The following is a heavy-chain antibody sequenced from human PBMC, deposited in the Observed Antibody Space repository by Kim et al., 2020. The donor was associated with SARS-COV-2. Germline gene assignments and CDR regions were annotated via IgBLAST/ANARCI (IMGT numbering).Heavy chain of an antibody. CDR3: ARDALTRGRKDAFDI. Sequence: GGSLRLSCAASGFTFSSYSMNWVRQAPGKGLEWVSYISSSSSTIYYADSVKGRFTISRDNAKNSLYLQMNSLRDEDTAVYYCARDALTRGRKDAFDIWGQGTMVTVSS. D-gene: IGHD2-21*02. CDR1: GFTFSSYS. J-gene: IGHJ3*02. V-gene: IGHV3-48*02. CDR2: ISSSSSTI.